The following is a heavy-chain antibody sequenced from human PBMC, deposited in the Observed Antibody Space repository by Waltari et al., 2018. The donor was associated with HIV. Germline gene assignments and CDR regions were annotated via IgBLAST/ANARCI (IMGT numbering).Heavy chain of an antibody. CDR1: GFTFSSYA. V-gene: IGHV3-23*01. Sequence: EVQLLESGGGLVQPGGSLRLSCAASGFTFSSYAMRWVRQAHGRGLEWVSAMSGSGGSTYYADSVKGRFTISRDNSKNTLYLQMNSLRAEDTAVYYCAKAPSPYCTNGVCPQGYWGQGTLVTVSS. CDR3: AKAPSPYCTNGVCPQGY. J-gene: IGHJ4*02. CDR2: MSGSGGST. D-gene: IGHD2-8*01.